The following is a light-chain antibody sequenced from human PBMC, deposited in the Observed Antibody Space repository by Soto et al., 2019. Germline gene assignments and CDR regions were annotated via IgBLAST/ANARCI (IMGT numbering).Light chain of an antibody. CDR2: GAS. J-gene: IGKJ1*01. Sequence: IVMTQSPATLSVSPGQRATLSCRASQSVSTNLAWYQQKPGQAPRLLIYGASTRATGIPARFSVSGSGTEFTLTISGLQSDDFAVYYCQQYSNWPPWTFGQGTRVYFK. CDR3: QQYSNWPPWT. V-gene: IGKV3D-15*01. CDR1: QSVSTN.